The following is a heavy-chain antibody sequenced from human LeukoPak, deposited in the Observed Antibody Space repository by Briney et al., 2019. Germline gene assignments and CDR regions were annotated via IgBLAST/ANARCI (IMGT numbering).Heavy chain of an antibody. V-gene: IGHV4-4*07. D-gene: IGHD2-2*01. CDR3: ARECTTSSCPYNNLPD. CDR1: RGPISSNY. CDR2: IYSTGST. Sequence: SETLSLTCTVSRGPISSNYWTWIRQPAGKGLEWIGRIYSTGSTNYNPSLKSRVTMSVDTSKNQFSLKLSSVTAADTAVYYCARECTTSSCPYNNLPDWGQGTPVTVSS. J-gene: IGHJ4*03.